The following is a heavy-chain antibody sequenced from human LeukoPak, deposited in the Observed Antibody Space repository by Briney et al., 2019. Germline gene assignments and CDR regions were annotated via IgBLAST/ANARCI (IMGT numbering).Heavy chain of an antibody. D-gene: IGHD1-26*01. J-gene: IGHJ4*02. Sequence: ASVKVSCKVSGTYSLNELSMHWVRQAPGKGLEWMGGFDPEDGETIYAQSFKGKVTETEDTSTDTVYMDLSSLRSEDTAVYYCATLLGETYFFDFWGQGTLVTVSS. CDR3: ATLLGETYFFDF. V-gene: IGHV1-24*01. CDR1: GTYSLNELS. CDR2: FDPEDGET.